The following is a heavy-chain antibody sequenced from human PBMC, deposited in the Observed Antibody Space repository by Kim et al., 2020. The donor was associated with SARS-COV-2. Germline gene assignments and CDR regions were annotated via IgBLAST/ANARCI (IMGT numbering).Heavy chain of an antibody. CDR1: GGSINSSRYH. J-gene: IGHJ4*02. CDR3: ASRVRFFEKIYF. D-gene: IGHD3-9*01. Sequence: SETLSLTCHVSGGSINSSRYHWAWIRQPPGKGLEWIGHIFYSGSTFSNPSLKSRLTMSVDTSKNQFSLRLSSVTAADTAVYYCASRVRFFEKIYFWVQGT. CDR2: IFYSGST. V-gene: IGHV4-39*01.